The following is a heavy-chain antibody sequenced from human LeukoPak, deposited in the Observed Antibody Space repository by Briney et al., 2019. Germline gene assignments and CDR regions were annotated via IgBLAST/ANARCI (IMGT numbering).Heavy chain of an antibody. CDR3: TRDAYGSGTSGFDP. Sequence: GGSLRLSCTASGFTFGDYAMSWVRQAPGKGLEWVGFIRSKAYGGTTEYAASVKGRFTISRDDSKSIAYLQMNSLKTEDTAVYYCTRDAYGSGTSGFDPWGQGTLVTVSS. J-gene: IGHJ5*02. D-gene: IGHD3-10*01. V-gene: IGHV3-49*04. CDR1: GFTFGDYA. CDR2: IRSKAYGGTT.